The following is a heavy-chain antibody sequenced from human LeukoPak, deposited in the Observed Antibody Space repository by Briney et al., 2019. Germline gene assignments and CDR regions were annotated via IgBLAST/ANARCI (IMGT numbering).Heavy chain of an antibody. D-gene: IGHD3-16*02. CDR2: ISGSGGST. Sequence: PGGSLRLSCAASGFTFSSYAMSWVRQAPGKGLEWVSAISGSGGSTYCADSVKGRFTISRDNSKNTLYLQMNSLRAEDTAVYYCAKSITFGGVIVLDYWGQGTLVTVSS. CDR1: GFTFSSYA. V-gene: IGHV3-23*01. J-gene: IGHJ4*02. CDR3: AKSITFGGVIVLDY.